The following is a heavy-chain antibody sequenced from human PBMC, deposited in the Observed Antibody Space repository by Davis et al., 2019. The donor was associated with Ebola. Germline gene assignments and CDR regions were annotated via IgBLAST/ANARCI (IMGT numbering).Heavy chain of an antibody. V-gene: IGHV1-18*04. J-gene: IGHJ5*02. D-gene: IGHD5-12*01. Sequence: TLSCNSSASTFTIYGISWGRQPHGQGLERMGCTSFYNGNTNYAQKLQGRVIMTTDTSTSTAYLQLRSLRSDDTAVYYCTSARAKRGYQNWFDPWGQGTLVTVSS. CDR1: ASTFTIYG. CDR2: TSFYNGNT. CDR3: TSARAKRGYQNWFDP.